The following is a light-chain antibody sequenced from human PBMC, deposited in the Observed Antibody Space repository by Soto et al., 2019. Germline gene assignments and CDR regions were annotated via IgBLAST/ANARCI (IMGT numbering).Light chain of an antibody. CDR2: EVT. V-gene: IGLV2-14*01. Sequence: QSALTQPASVSGSPGQSITISCTGTSSDVGGYNYVSWFQQHPGKAPKLMIYEVTNRPSGVSNRFSGSRSGNTASLTISGLKAEDEADYYCSSYTGTGIYVFGSGTKVTV. J-gene: IGLJ1*01. CDR1: SSDVGGYNY. CDR3: SSYTGTGIYV.